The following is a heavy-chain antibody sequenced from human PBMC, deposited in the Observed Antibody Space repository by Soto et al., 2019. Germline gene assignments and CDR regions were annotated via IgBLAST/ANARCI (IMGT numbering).Heavy chain of an antibody. J-gene: IGHJ4*02. CDR1: GGSISSSSYY. D-gene: IGHD2-2*01. V-gene: IGHV4-39*01. CDR3: ARQTEDIVVVPAADYFDY. Sequence: SETLSLTCTVSGGSISSSSYYWGWIRQPPGKGLEWIGSIYYSGSTYYNPSLKSRVTISVDTSKNQFSLKLSSVTAADTAVYYCARQTEDIVVVPAADYFDYWGQGTLVTVSS. CDR2: IYYSGST.